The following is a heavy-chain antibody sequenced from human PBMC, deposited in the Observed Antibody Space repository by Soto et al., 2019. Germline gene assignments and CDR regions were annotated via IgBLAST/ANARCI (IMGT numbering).Heavy chain of an antibody. CDR1: GGSISSSNW. Sequence: QVQLQESGPGLVKPSGTLSLTCAVSGGSISSSNWWSWVRQPPVKGLEWIGEIYHSGSTNYNPSLKSRVTLAVDKSKTQFSLKLSSVTAADTAVYYCARLVATVWVQYYYGMDVWGQGTTVTVSS. V-gene: IGHV4-4*02. D-gene: IGHD5-12*01. CDR2: IYHSGST. J-gene: IGHJ6*02. CDR3: ARLVATVWVQYYYGMDV.